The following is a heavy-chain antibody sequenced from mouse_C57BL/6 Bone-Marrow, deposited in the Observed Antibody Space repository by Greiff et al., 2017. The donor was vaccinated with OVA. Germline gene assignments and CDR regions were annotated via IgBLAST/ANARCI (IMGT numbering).Heavy chain of an antibody. D-gene: IGHD1-1*01. V-gene: IGHV5-17*01. CDR3: ARKDYGSSYGDWFAY. CDR2: ISSGSSTI. J-gene: IGHJ3*01. CDR1: GFTFSDYG. Sequence: EVKLQESGGGLVKPGGSLKLSCAASGFTFSDYGMHWVRQAPEKGLEWVAYISSGSSTIYYADTVKGRFTISRDNAKNTLFLQMTSLRSEDTAMYYCARKDYGSSYGDWFAYWGQGTLVTVSA.